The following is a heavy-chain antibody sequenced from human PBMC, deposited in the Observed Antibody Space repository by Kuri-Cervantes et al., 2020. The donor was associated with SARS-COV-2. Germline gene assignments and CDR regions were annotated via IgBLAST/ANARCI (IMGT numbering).Heavy chain of an antibody. V-gene: IGHV3-72*01. CDR2: TRNKANSYTT. D-gene: IGHD3-22*01. CDR1: GITFSTYE. J-gene: IGHJ4*02. Sequence: GGSLRLSCAASGITFSTYEMNWVRQAPGKGPEWVGRTRNKANSYTTEYAASVKGRFTISRDDSKNSLYLQMNSLKTEDTAVYYCARGSIYYDSSGYYWLDYWGQGTLVTVSS. CDR3: ARGSIYYDSSGYYWLDY.